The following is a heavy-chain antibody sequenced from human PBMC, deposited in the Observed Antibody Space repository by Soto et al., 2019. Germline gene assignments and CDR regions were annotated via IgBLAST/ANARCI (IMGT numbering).Heavy chain of an antibody. J-gene: IGHJ6*03. CDR2: ISAYNGNT. CDR1: GYTFTSYG. CDR3: ARGSDSSGWLYYYYMDV. D-gene: IGHD6-19*01. Sequence: GASVKVSCKASGYTFTSYGISWVRQAPGQGLEWMGWISAYNGNTNYAQKLQGRVTMTTNTSISTAYMELSSLRSEDTAVYYCARGSDSSGWLYYYYMDVWGKGTTVTVSS. V-gene: IGHV1-18*01.